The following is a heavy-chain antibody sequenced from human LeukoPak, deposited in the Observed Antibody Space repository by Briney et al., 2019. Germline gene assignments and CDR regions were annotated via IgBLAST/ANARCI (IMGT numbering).Heavy chain of an antibody. V-gene: IGHV3-23*01. CDR3: ARDYYYYGMDV. Sequence: PGGSLRLSCAASGFTFSNYAMSWVRQAPGKGLEWVSGISGSGTSTYYADSVKGRFTISRDNSKNTLYLQMNSLRAEDTAVYYCARDYYYYGMDVWGQGTTVTVSS. CDR2: ISGSGTST. J-gene: IGHJ6*02. CDR1: GFTFSNYA.